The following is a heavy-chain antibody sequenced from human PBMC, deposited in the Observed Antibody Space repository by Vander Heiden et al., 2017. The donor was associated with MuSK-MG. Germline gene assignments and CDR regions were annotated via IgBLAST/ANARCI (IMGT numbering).Heavy chain of an antibody. V-gene: IGHV1-18*01. Sequence: QVQLVQSGAEVKKPGASVKVSCKASGYTFTSYGISWVRQAPGQGLEWMGWISAYNGNTNYAQKLQGRVTMTTDTSTSTAYMELRSLRSDDTAVYYCARRGATITNSLWYYYYYMDVWGKGTTVTVSS. J-gene: IGHJ6*03. CDR1: GYTFTSYG. D-gene: IGHD5-12*01. CDR2: ISAYNGNT. CDR3: ARRGATITNSLWYYYYYMDV.